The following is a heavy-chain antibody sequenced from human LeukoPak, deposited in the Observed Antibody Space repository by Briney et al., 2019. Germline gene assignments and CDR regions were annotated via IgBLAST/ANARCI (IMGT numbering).Heavy chain of an antibody. V-gene: IGHV3-21*01. CDR2: ISSSGSYK. D-gene: IGHD1-14*01. CDR3: ATLDPPGDY. Sequence: GGSLRFSCAASGFTFNSYSMNWVRQAPGKGLEWVSSISSSGSYKSYADSVKGRFTISRDNAKNSLYLQMNSLRAEDTAMYYCATLDPPGDYWGQGTLVTVSS. CDR1: GFTFNSYS. J-gene: IGHJ4*02.